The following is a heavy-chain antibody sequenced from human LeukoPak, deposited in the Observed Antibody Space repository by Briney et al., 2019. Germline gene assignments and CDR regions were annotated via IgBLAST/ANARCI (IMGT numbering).Heavy chain of an antibody. CDR1: GGSISSSSYY. CDR3: ARDYGYYDSSGYFNPHWDY. V-gene: IGHV4-39*07. Sequence: PSETLSLTCTVSGGSISSSSYYWGWIRQPPGKGLEWIGSIYYSGSTYYNPSLKSRVTISVDTSKNQFSLKLSSVTAADTAVYYCARDYGYYDSSGYFNPHWDYWGQGTLVTVSS. D-gene: IGHD3-22*01. J-gene: IGHJ4*02. CDR2: IYYSGST.